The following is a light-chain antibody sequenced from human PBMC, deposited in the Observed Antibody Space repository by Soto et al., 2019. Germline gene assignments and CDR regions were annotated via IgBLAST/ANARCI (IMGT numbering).Light chain of an antibody. V-gene: IGKV1-9*01. CDR3: QQLNSYPLT. CDR1: QGISSY. J-gene: IGKJ4*01. Sequence: IQLTQSPSSLSASVGDRVTITCRASQGISSYLAWYQQKTGKAPKLLIYAASTLQSGVPSRFSGSGSGTDFTLTISSLQPEDFDTYDCQQLNSYPLTFGGGTKVEIK. CDR2: AAS.